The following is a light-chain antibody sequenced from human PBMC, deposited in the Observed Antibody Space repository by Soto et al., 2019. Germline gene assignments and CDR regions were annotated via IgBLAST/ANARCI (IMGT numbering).Light chain of an antibody. CDR3: GTWDSSLNTEI. Sequence: QSVLTQAPSVSAAPGQTVTISCSGSSSNIGNNYVFWYQQHLPGTAPKLLIYENNRRPSEIPDRFSGSKSGTSATLDITGLQTGDEADYYCGTWDSSLNTEIFGGGTKVTVL. V-gene: IGLV1-51*02. CDR1: SSNIGNNY. CDR2: ENN. J-gene: IGLJ2*01.